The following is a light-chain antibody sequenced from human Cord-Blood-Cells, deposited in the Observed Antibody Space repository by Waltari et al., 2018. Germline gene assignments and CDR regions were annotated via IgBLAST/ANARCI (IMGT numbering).Light chain of an antibody. CDR3: QQANSFPPLT. V-gene: IGKV1D-12*01. CDR2: AAS. J-gene: IGKJ4*01. CDR1: QGISSW. Sequence: DIQMTQSPSSVSASVGDRVTITFRASQGISSWLDWYQQKPGKAPKLLIYAASSLQSGVPSRFSGSGSGTDFTLTISSLQPEDFATYYCQQANSFPPLTFGGGTKVEIK.